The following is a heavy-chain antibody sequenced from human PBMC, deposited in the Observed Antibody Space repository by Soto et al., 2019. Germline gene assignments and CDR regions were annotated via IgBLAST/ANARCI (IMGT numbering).Heavy chain of an antibody. J-gene: IGHJ4*02. CDR1: GFTFSSYA. D-gene: IGHD2-2*01. V-gene: IGHV3-23*01. CDR2: ISGSAGST. CDR3: AKARGSSTPAPGSY. Sequence: GGSLRLSCAASGFTFSSYAMSWVRQAPGKGLEWVSAISGSAGSTYYADSVKGRFTISRDNSKNTLYLQMNSLRAEDTAVYYCAKARGSSTPAPGSYWGQGTLVTVSS.